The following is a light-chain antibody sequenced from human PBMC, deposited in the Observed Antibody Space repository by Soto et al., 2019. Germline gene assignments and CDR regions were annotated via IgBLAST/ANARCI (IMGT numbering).Light chain of an antibody. CDR3: QQRAGWPLT. V-gene: IGKV3-11*01. CDR1: QGINNY. J-gene: IGKJ4*01. Sequence: VVLTQSPATLSLSPGERATLSCRASQGINNYLAWYQHKPGLAPRLLIHDSSNRATGIPARFSGSGSGTDFTLTISSLEPEDFAVYYCQQRAGWPLTFGGGTRVEIK. CDR2: DSS.